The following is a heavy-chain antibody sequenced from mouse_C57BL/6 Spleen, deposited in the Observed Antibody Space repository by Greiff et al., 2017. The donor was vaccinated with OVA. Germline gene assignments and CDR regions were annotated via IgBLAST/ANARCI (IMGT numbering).Heavy chain of an antibody. CDR1: GYTFTDYY. V-gene: IGHV1-26*01. D-gene: IGHD2-4*01. CDR2: INPNNGGT. J-gene: IGHJ3*01. CDR3: ARSLYDYDEAWFAY. Sequence: EVKLQQSGPELVKPGASVKISCKASGYTFTDYYMNWVKQSHGKSLEWIGDINPNNGGTSYNQKFKGKATLTVDKSSSTAYMQLSSLTSEDSAVYYCARSLYDYDEAWFAYWGQGTLVTVSA.